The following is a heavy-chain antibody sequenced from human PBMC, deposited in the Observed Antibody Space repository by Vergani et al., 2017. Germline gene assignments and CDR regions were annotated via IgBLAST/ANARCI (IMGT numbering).Heavy chain of an antibody. CDR2: IYYSGST. Sequence: QVQLQESGPGLVKPSETLSLTCTVSGGSISSYYWSWIRQPPGKGLEWIGYIYYSGSTNYNPSLKSRVTISVDTSKNQFSLKLSSVTAADTAVYYCARWHGGTTFGXFDPWGQGTLVTVSS. D-gene: IGHD1-1*01. CDR1: GGSISSYY. CDR3: ARWHGGTTFGXFDP. J-gene: IGHJ5*02. V-gene: IGHV4-59*01.